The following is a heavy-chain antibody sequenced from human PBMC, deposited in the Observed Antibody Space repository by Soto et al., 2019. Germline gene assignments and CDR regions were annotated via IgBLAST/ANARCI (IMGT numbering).Heavy chain of an antibody. Sequence: SETLSLTCTVSGGSISSYYWSWIRQPPGKGLEWIGYIYYSGSTNYNPSLKSRVTISVDTSKNQFSLKLSSVTAADTAVYYCARAGYSGYDYHYYYYYMDVWGKGTTVTV. D-gene: IGHD5-12*01. CDR2: IYYSGST. V-gene: IGHV4-59*08. CDR3: ARAGYSGYDYHYYYYYMDV. J-gene: IGHJ6*03. CDR1: GGSISSYY.